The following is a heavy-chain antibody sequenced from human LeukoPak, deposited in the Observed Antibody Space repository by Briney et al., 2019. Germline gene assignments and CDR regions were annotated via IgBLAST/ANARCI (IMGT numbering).Heavy chain of an antibody. J-gene: IGHJ4*02. V-gene: IGHV3-53*01. CDR2: IYSDGST. Sequence: GGSLRLSCAASGFTVSTKYMTWVRQAPGKGLEWISVIYSDGSTFYADSVKGRFTISRDNSKNTLYLQMNSLRADDTAAYYCTSLTVITEFDYCDYWGQGTLVTVSS. CDR3: TSLTVITEFDYCDY. D-gene: IGHD4-17*01. CDR1: GFTVSTKY.